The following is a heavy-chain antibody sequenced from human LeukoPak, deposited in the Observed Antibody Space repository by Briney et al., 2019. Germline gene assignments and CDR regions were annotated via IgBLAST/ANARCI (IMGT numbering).Heavy chain of an antibody. V-gene: IGHV1-24*01. J-gene: IGHJ3*02. Sequence: GASVKVSCKVSGYTLTELSMHWVRQAPGKGLEWMGGFDPEDGETIYAQKFQGRVTMTEDTSTDTAYMELSSLRSEDTAVYYCATLEHIGVVAAIRYAFEIWGQGTMVTVSS. D-gene: IGHD2-21*02. CDR3: ATLEHIGVVAAIRYAFEI. CDR2: FDPEDGET. CDR1: GYTLTELS.